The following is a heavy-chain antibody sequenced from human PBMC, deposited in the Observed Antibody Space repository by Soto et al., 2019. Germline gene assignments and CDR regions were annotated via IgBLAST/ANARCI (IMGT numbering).Heavy chain of an antibody. CDR3: ARAGVTPDFFDY. D-gene: IGHD2-21*02. Sequence: PGGSLRLSCAASGFTFSSYAMSWVRQAPGKGLEWVSAISGSGGSTYYADSVKGRFIISRDYARNTVDLQLNSLRADDTAVYYCARAGVTPDFFDYWGQGTLVTVSS. CDR1: GFTFSSYA. V-gene: IGHV3-23*01. J-gene: IGHJ4*02. CDR2: ISGSGGST.